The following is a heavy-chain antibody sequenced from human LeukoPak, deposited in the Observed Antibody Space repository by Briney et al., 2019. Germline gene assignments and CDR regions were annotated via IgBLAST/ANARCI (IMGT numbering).Heavy chain of an antibody. V-gene: IGHV3-23*01. Sequence: PGGSLGLLQAASGFTFSSYAMRWVRQAPGKGLECVSAISGSGGRTYYADSLKAMTTITGDNSKNTLYLQMNSLRAEDTAVYYCAKAGRLWFGESPFDYWGQGTLVTVSS. J-gene: IGHJ4*02. CDR2: ISGSGGRT. CDR3: AKAGRLWFGESPFDY. D-gene: IGHD3-10*01. CDR1: GFTFSSYA.